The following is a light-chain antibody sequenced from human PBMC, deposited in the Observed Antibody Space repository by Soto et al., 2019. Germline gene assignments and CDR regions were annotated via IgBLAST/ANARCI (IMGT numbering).Light chain of an antibody. CDR3: QQYNSYWT. V-gene: IGKV1-5*03. J-gene: IGKJ1*01. Sequence: DIQMTQSPSTLSASVGDRVTITCRASQSISSWLSWYQQKPGKAPKRLIYKAGSLESGVTSRFSCSGSGTEFTLTISSLQPDDCATYYCQQYNSYWTFGQGTKVEIK. CDR2: KAG. CDR1: QSISSW.